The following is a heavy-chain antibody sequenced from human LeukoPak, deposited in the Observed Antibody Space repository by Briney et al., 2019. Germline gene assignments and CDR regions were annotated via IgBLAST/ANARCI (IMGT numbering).Heavy chain of an antibody. CDR1: GGSISSYY. Sequence: PSETLSLTCTVSGGSISSYYWSWIRQPPGKGLEWIGYIYYSGSTNYNPSLKSRVTISVDTSKNQFSLKLSSVTAADTAVYYCARGQDIVVVVAATGARGGGENWFDPWGQGTLVTVSS. J-gene: IGHJ5*02. D-gene: IGHD2-15*01. CDR2: IYYSGST. CDR3: ARGQDIVVVVAATGARGGGENWFDP. V-gene: IGHV4-59*01.